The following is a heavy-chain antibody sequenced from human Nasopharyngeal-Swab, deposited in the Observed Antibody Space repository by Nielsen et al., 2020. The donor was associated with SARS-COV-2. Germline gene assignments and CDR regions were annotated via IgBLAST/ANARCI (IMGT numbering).Heavy chain of an antibody. D-gene: IGHD3-10*01. CDR2: IPSDGSDE. CDR3: AKVFPYGSGRYSPAWDLHY. CDR1: GFTFSGYA. V-gene: IGHV3-30*01. J-gene: IGHJ4*02. Sequence: GESLKISCEASGFTFSGYAMHWVRKAAGKGLEWVALIPSDGSDEYYADSVKGRFTISRDNSKNTLYLQMNNLRVDDTAVYYCAKVFPYGSGRYSPAWDLHYWGQGTLVVVSS.